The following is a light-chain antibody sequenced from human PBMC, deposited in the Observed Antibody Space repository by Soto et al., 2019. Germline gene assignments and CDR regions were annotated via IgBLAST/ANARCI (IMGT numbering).Light chain of an antibody. J-gene: IGLJ1*01. V-gene: IGLV2-14*01. CDR2: EVR. CDR1: SSDVGGYNY. CDR3: SSHTNIISRV. Sequence: QSALTQPASVSGSPGQSITISCTGTSSDVGGYNYVSWYQQHPGKAPKLMIYEVRNRPPGVSDRFSGSKSGNTASLTISGLQAEDEADYYCSSHTNIISRVFGTGTKLTVL.